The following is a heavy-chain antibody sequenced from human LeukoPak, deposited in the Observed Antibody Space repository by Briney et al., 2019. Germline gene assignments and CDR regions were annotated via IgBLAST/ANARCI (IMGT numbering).Heavy chain of an antibody. V-gene: IGHV3-74*01. D-gene: IGHD2-15*01. J-gene: IGHJ3*02. CDR1: GFTFSSYW. CDR3: ARVGIVVVVAYAFDI. CDR2: INSDGSST. Sequence: GGSLRLSCAASGFTFSSYWMHWVRQAPGKGLVWVSRINSDGSSTSYADSVKGRFTISRGNAKNSLFLQMNSLRAEDTAVFYCARVGIVVVVAYAFDIWGQGTMVTVSS.